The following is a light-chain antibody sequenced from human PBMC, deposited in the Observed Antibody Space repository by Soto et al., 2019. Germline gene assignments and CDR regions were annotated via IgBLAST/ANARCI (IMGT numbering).Light chain of an antibody. CDR1: QSVTSNY. J-gene: IGKJ1*01. CDR3: QQYQTSPRA. CDR2: DVS. V-gene: IGKV3-20*01. Sequence: IVLTQSPGTLSLSPGERATLSCRASQSVTSNYVAWYQQRPGQVPRLLIFDVSRRAVGIPDRFSGSGSGRDFTLTISRVEPDDFAVYFCQQYQTSPRAFGQGTKVEIK.